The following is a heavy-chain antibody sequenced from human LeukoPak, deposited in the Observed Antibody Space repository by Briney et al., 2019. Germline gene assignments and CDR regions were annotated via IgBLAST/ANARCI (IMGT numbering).Heavy chain of an antibody. V-gene: IGHV3-53*01. CDR1: GFPFSSYA. D-gene: IGHD6-19*01. J-gene: IGHJ2*01. CDR2: IYSGGVT. CDR3: ARAPSGWSDYWYFDL. Sequence: GGSLRLSCSASGFPFSSYAMHWVRQAPGKGLEWVSLIYSGGVTYYADSVKGRFIISRDNSKNTLFLQMNSLRAEDTAVYYCARAPSGWSDYWYFDLWGRGTLVTVSS.